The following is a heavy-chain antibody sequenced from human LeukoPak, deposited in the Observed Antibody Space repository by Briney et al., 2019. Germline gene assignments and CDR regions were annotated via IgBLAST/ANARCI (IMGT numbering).Heavy chain of an antibody. V-gene: IGHV1-8*01. CDR2: MNPNSGNT. Sequence: ASVKVSCKASGYTFTSYDINWVRQATGQGLEWMGWMNPNSGNTGYAQKFQGRVTMTRDTSISTAYMELSRLRSDDTAVYYCASLGPYYYGSGSPNFFDYWGQGTLVTVSS. CDR1: GYTFTSYD. CDR3: ASLGPYYYGSGSPNFFDY. J-gene: IGHJ4*02. D-gene: IGHD3-10*01.